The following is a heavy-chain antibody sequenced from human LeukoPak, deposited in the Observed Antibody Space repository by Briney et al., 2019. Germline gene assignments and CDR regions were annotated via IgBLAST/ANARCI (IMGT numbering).Heavy chain of an antibody. D-gene: IGHD2-15*01. V-gene: IGHV4-31*03. CDR1: GGSISSGSYY. J-gene: IGHJ4*02. CDR3: ARTVVVVAATPLDYFDY. CDR2: IYYSGST. Sequence: SQTLSFTCTVSGGSISSGSYYRSWIRQHPGKGLELIGYIYYSGSTYYNPSLKSRVTISVDTSKNQFSLKLSSVTAADTAVYYCARTVVVVAATPLDYFDYWGQGTLVTVSS.